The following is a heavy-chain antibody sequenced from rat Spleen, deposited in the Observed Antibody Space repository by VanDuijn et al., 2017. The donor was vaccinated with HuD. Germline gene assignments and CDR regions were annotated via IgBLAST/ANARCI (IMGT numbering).Heavy chain of an antibody. CDR2: INSAGTT. CDR1: GHSISSSYR. J-gene: IGHJ4*01. CDR3: ASGNSGYGVMDA. V-gene: IGHV3-3*01. Sequence: EVQLQESGPGLVKPSQSLSLTCSVTGHSISSSYRWNWIRRFPGNKLEWMGYINSAGTTTYNPSLKSRISLTRDTSKNQFFLQLNSVTTEDTATYYCASGNSGYGVMDAWGQGASVTVSS. D-gene: IGHD4-3*01.